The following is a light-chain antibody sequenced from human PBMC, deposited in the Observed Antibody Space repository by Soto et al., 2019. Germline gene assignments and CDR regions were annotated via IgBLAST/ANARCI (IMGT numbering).Light chain of an antibody. V-gene: IGKV1-27*01. CDR3: QKYTNVPA. CDR2: AAS. J-gene: IGKJ4*01. Sequence: DIQMTQSPSSLSASVGDRVTITCRASQGISNYLAWYQQIPGKVPKLLISAASTLQSGVPFRFSGSGSGTDFTLTISSLQPEHVATYYCQKYTNVPAFGGGTKVEIK. CDR1: QGISNY.